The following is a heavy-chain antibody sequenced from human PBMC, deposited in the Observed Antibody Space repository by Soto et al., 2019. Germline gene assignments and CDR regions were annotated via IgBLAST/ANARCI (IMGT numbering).Heavy chain of an antibody. Sequence: PGGSLRLSCAASGFTFRSSCMHWVRQAPGKGLVWVSRIKSDGSSTSYADSVKGRFTISRDNAKNTLYLQMNSLRAEDTAVYYCARRYSSSSREDYYYGMDVWGQGTTVTGSS. D-gene: IGHD6-6*01. V-gene: IGHV3-74*01. J-gene: IGHJ6*02. CDR2: IKSDGSST. CDR1: GFTFRSSC. CDR3: ARRYSSSSREDYYYGMDV.